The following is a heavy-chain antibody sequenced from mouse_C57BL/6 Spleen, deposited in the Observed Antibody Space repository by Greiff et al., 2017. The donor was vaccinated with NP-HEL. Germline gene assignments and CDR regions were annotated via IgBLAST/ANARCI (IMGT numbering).Heavy chain of an antibody. J-gene: IGHJ2*01. CDR3: ARSGYDGYYGY. CDR1: GYTFTDYY. V-gene: IGHV1-26*01. D-gene: IGHD2-3*01. CDR2: INPNNGGT. Sequence: VQLQQSGPELVKPGASVKISCKASGYTFTDYYMNWVKQSHGKSLEWIGDINPNNGGTSYNQKFKGKATLTVDKSSSTAYMELRSLTSEDSAVYYCARSGYDGYYGYWGQGTTLTVSS.